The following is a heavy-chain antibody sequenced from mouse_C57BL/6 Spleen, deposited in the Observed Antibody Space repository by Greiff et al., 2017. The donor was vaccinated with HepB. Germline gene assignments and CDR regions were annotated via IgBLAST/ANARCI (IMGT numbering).Heavy chain of an antibody. D-gene: IGHD2-14*01. Sequence: VQLQQSGAELARPGASVKLSCKASGYTFTSYGISWVKQRTGQGLEWIGEIYPRSGNTYYNEKFKSKATLTVDKPSSTAYMQLSSLTSEDSAVYYCARTGDRVQGFDVWGTGTTVTVSS. CDR3: ARTGDRVQGFDV. J-gene: IGHJ1*03. V-gene: IGHV1-81*01. CDR1: GYTFTSYG. CDR2: IYPRSGNT.